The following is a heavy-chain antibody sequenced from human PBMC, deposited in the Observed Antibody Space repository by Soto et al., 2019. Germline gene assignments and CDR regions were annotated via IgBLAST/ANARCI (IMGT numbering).Heavy chain of an antibody. CDR2: ISSSSSYI. J-gene: IGHJ6*03. D-gene: IGHD6-6*01. CDR1: GFTFSSYS. V-gene: IGHV3-21*01. CDR3: ARDTPYSSSPYYYYYYLDV. Sequence: EVQLVESGGGLVKPGGSLRLSCAASGFTFSSYSMNWVRQAPGKGLEWVSSISSSSSYIYYEDAVKGRFTISRDNAKKSLYLQMNSLRAEDTAVYYCARDTPYSSSPYYYYYYLDVWGKGTTVTVSS.